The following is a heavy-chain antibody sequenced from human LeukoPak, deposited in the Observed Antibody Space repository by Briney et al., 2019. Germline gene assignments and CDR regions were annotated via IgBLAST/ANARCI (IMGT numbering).Heavy chain of an antibody. Sequence: SETLSLTCSVSGGSINSTLYYWVWIRQPPGKGLEWIGSIYSRGSTYYHPSLKSRVTMSMDTSKNQFSLNVISVTAADTAFYYCARDDLSRGGFDPWGQGVLVTVSS. CDR3: ARDDLSRGGFDP. D-gene: IGHD3/OR15-3a*01. J-gene: IGHJ5*02. CDR2: IYSRGST. V-gene: IGHV4-39*07. CDR1: GGSINSTLYY.